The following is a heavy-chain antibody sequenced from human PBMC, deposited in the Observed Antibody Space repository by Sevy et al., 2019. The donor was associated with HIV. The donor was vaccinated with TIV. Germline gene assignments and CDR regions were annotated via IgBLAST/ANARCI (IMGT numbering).Heavy chain of an antibody. D-gene: IGHD4-17*01. Sequence: GGSLRLSCAASGFTFNNYGMHWVRQAPGKGLEWVSVISYDGSNKYYADSVKGRFTISRDNSKNTLYLHMNSLRVEDTATYYVAKDPNDYGDPWAFDMWGQGTMVTVSS. J-gene: IGHJ3*02. V-gene: IGHV3-30*18. CDR2: ISYDGSNK. CDR3: AKDPNDYGDPWAFDM. CDR1: GFTFNNYG.